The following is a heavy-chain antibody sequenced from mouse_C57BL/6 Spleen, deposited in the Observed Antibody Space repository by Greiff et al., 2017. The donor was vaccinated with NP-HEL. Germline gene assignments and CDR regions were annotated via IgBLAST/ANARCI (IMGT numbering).Heavy chain of an antibody. J-gene: IGHJ2*01. V-gene: IGHV1-50*01. CDR3: ARTASYSYFDY. CDR1: GYTFTSYW. D-gene: IGHD1-2*01. Sequence: QVQLQQPGAELVKPGASVKLSCKASGYTFTSYWMQWVKQRPGQGLEWIGEIDPSDSYTNYNQKFKGKATLTVDTSSSTAYMQLSSLTSEDSAVYYCARTASYSYFDYWGQGTTLTVSS. CDR2: IDPSDSYT.